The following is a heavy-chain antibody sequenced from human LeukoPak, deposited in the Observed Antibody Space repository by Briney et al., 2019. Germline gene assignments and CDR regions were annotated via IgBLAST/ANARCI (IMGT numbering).Heavy chain of an antibody. D-gene: IGHD2-2*01. CDR3: AWLSCGSTSCPLDY. CDR2: IYYTGST. J-gene: IGHJ4*02. CDR1: GGSISSYY. V-gene: IGHV4-59*06. Sequence: PSETLSLTCTVSGGSISSYYWSWIRQPPGKGLEWIGYIYYTGSTYYNPSLKSRINISVDASKNQFSLKLSSVTAADTAVYYCAWLSCGSTSCPLDYWGQGTLVTVSS.